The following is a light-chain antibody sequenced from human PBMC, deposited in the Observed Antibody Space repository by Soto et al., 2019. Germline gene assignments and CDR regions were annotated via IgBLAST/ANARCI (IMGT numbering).Light chain of an antibody. V-gene: IGKV1-5*02. CDR1: QSISSW. CDR2: DAS. Sequence: DIHMTQSPSTLSASVFGIVRIIFRASQSISSWLAWYQQKLGHAPQLLIYDASNLETAVPSRFSGSGSGTDFTFTISSLKPDDFATYYCQKYNSYSFGQGTKVDIK. CDR3: QKYNSYS. J-gene: IGKJ1*01.